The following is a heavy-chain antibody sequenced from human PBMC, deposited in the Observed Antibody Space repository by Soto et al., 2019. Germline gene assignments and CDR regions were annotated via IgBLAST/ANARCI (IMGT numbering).Heavy chain of an antibody. V-gene: IGHV1-8*02. CDR3: ARGSPGPVDQ. J-gene: IGHJ4*02. CDR2: MNPYSGDT. CDR1: GYTFTNFH. Sequence: QVQLVQSGAEVRKPGASVKVSCKASGYTFTNFHFNWVRQATGQGLEWIGWMNPYSGDTGYAQNFQGRVTMNRDTSINTAYMEMTSLTSDDTAVYYCARGSPGPVDQWGQGTPVTVSS. D-gene: IGHD6-19*01.